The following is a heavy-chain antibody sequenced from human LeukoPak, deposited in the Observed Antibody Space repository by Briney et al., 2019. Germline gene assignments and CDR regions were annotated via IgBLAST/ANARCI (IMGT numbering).Heavy chain of an antibody. CDR3: ARDEGDGYNCAY. V-gene: IGHV1-2*02. J-gene: IGHJ4*02. CDR1: GYTFTGYY. D-gene: IGHD5-24*01. CDR2: INPNSGGT. Sequence: APVKVSCKASGYTFTGYYMHWVRQAPGQGLEWMGWINPNSGGTNYAQKFQGRVTMTRDTSISTAYMELSRLRSDDTAVYYCARDEGDGYNCAYWGQGTLVTVSS.